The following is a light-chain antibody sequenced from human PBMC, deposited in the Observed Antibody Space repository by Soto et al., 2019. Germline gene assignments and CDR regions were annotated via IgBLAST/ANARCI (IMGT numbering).Light chain of an antibody. CDR3: QQYGGSPRT. CDR2: GAS. V-gene: IGKV3-20*01. J-gene: IGKJ1*01. CDR1: QSVSSNS. Sequence: EIVLTQSPGTLSLSPGDRVTLSCRASQSVSSNSLAWYQHKPGLAPRLLIYGASIRATGVPDRFRGSGSGKDFTLTINRLEPEDFAVYYCQQYGGSPRTFGRGTKVDLK.